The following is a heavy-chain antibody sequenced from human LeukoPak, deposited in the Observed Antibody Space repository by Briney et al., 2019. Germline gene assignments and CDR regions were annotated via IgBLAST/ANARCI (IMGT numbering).Heavy chain of an antibody. CDR2: IYTGGST. CDR3: ARRSNYFDY. D-gene: IGHD4-11*01. J-gene: IGHJ4*02. V-gene: IGHV4-4*09. CDR1: GGTIRSYY. Sequence: SETLSLTCSVSGGTIRSYYWSWIRQPPGKALEFIGYIYTGGSTNYNPSLKRRVAISVDTSKNQFSLRLNSVTAAGTAVYYCARRSNYFDYWGQGTLVTVSS.